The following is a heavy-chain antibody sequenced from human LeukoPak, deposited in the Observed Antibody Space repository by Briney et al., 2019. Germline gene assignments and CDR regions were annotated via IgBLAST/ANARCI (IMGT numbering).Heavy chain of an antibody. CDR3: ARLYCTNGVCPSASMDV. CDR2: IIPIFGTA. D-gene: IGHD2-8*01. Sequence: SVKVSCKASGGTFSSYAISWVRQAPGQGLEWMGGIIPIFGTANYAQKFQGRVTITADESTSTAYMELSSLRSEDTAVYYCARLYCTNGVCPSASMDVWGQGTTVTVSS. CDR1: GGTFSSYA. J-gene: IGHJ6*02. V-gene: IGHV1-69*13.